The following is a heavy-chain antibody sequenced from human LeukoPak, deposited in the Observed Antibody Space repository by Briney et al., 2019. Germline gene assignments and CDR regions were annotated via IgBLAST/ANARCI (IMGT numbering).Heavy chain of an antibody. CDR3: ALPGDHDAFDI. CDR2: INTNTGNP. D-gene: IGHD7-27*01. CDR1: GYTYTSYA. Sequence: ASVKVSCKASGYTYTSYAMNWVRQAPGQGLEWMGWINTNTGNPTYAQGFTGRFVFSLDTSVSTAYLQISSLKAEDTAVYYCALPGDHDAFDIWGQGTMVTVAS. V-gene: IGHV7-4-1*02. J-gene: IGHJ3*02.